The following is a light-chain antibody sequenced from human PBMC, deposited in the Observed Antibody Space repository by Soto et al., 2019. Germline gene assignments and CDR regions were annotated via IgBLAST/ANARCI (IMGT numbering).Light chain of an antibody. CDR3: QKYNGAPRT. Sequence: IQMTQSPSSLSASVGDRVTITCRASQGISDYLAWYQQRPGKVPKLLIYGASTLQSGVPSRFSGSGSGTDFPLTISSLQPEDVATYYCQKYNGAPRTFGQGTKVEIK. CDR2: GAS. CDR1: QGISDY. V-gene: IGKV1-27*01. J-gene: IGKJ1*01.